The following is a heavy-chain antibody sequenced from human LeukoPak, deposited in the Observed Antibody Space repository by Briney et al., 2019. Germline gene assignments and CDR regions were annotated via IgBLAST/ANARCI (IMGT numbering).Heavy chain of an antibody. J-gene: IGHJ4*02. CDR1: GYTFTSYG. CDR3: ARDEYASSWYYFDY. V-gene: IGHV1-18*01. D-gene: IGHD6-13*01. CDR2: ISAYSGNT. Sequence: ASVKVSCKASGYTFTSYGISWVRQAPGQGLEWMGWISAYSGNTNYVQKLQGRVTMTTDTSTSTAYMELRSLRSDDTAVYYCARDEYASSWYYFDYWGQGTLVTVSS.